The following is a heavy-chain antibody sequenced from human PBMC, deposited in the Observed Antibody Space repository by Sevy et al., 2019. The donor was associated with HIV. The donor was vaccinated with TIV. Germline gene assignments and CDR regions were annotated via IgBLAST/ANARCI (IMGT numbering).Heavy chain of an antibody. D-gene: IGHD6-13*01. J-gene: IGHJ4*02. CDR3: ARDSAMTRDY. CDR1: GFIFSAYW. Sequence: GGSLRLSCAASGFIFSAYWMSWVRQAPGRGLEWVANIKPDGSEIYYGDSVKGRFTISRDNAKNSLYLQMNSLRAEDTGVYYCARDSAMTRDYWGQRTLVTVSS. CDR2: IKPDGSEI. V-gene: IGHV3-7*01.